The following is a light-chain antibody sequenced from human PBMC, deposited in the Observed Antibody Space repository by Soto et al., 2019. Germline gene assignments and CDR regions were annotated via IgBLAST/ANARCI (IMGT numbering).Light chain of an antibody. J-gene: IGKJ1*01. CDR3: QQSYSTAWT. CDR1: QSISNY. Sequence: DIQMTQSPSSLSASVGDRVTITCRASQSISNYLNWYQQKPGKAPKLLIYAASSLQSGVPSRFSGSGSGTDFTLTISCLQLQDFATYYCQQSYSTAWTFGQGTKVVIK. V-gene: IGKV1-39*01. CDR2: AAS.